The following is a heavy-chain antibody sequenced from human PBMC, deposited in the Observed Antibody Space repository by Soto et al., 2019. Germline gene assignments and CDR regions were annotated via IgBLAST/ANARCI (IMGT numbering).Heavy chain of an antibody. D-gene: IGHD3-10*01. Sequence: QVQLVQSGAEVRKPGSSVKVSCQASGDTFNSYAINWVRQAPGQGLEFMGGIIPAFGTANYAQKFQGRVTSTADDSTSTAYMELGSLRSEDTAIYYCARVPGTMVRGHYFAPWGQGTLVTVSS. V-gene: IGHV1-69*01. CDR1: GDTFNSYA. CDR2: IIPAFGTA. J-gene: IGHJ5*02. CDR3: ARVPGTMVRGHYFAP.